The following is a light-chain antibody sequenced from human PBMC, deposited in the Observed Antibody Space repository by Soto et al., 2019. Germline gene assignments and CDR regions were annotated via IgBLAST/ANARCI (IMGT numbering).Light chain of an antibody. CDR1: QTISNW. V-gene: IGKV1-5*01. CDR3: QQYDNYPLT. Sequence: DIQMTQSPSTLSASVGDRVTITCRASQTISNWLAWYQQKPEKAPRLLIYDASTLESGVPSRFSDSASGTEFTLTISSLQPDDFATYYCQQYDNYPLTFGGGTKVDIK. J-gene: IGKJ4*01. CDR2: DAS.